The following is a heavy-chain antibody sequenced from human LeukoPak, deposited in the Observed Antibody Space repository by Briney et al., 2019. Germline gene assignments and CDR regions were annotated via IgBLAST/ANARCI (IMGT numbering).Heavy chain of an antibody. Sequence: PSETLSLTCTVSGGSISSYYWSWIRQPAGKGLEWIGRIYTNGSTNYNPSLKSRVTMSVDTSKNQFSLKLSSVTAADTAVYYCAREGCSGGSCWFDPWGQGTLVTVSS. V-gene: IGHV4-4*07. CDR3: AREGCSGGSCWFDP. CDR2: IYTNGST. J-gene: IGHJ5*02. D-gene: IGHD2-15*01. CDR1: GGSISSYY.